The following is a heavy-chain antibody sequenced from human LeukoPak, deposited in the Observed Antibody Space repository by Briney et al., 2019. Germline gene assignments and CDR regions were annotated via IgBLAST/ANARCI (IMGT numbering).Heavy chain of an antibody. CDR2: ISAYNGHT. V-gene: IGHV1-18*01. CDR1: GYIFTNYG. J-gene: IGHJ5*02. CDR3: ARDEGYDFWSGTNWFDP. Sequence: ASVKVSCKASGYIFTNYGISWVRQAPGQGLEWMGWISAYNGHTNYAQKFQGRVTMTTDTSTSTAYMELSSLRSEDTAVYYCARDEGYDFWSGTNWFDPWGQGTLVTVSS. D-gene: IGHD3-3*01.